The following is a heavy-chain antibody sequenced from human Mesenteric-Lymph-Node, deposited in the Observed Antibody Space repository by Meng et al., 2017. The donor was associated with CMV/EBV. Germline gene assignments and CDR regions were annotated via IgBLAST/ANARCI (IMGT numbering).Heavy chain of an antibody. J-gene: IGHJ5*02. D-gene: IGHD3-16*02. CDR3: AGEGVIPNWFDP. CDR1: GFTFSSYS. CDR2: IGSGSIYI. Sequence: GGSLRLSCAASGFTFSSYSMNWVRQAPGKGLEWVSSIGSGSIYIYYADSVKGRFTISRDNAKNSLYLQMNSLRAEDTAVYYCAGEGVIPNWFDPWGQGTLVTVSS. V-gene: IGHV3-21*01.